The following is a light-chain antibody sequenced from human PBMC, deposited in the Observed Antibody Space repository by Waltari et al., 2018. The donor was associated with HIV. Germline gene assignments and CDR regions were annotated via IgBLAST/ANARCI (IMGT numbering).Light chain of an antibody. CDR3: QQFGGSSFT. CDR2: GAS. J-gene: IGKJ4*01. CDR1: QSVSSTY. Sequence: ETVLTQSPGTLSLSPGERATLSCRASQSVSSTYLAWYQQKPGQAPNLLIYGASSRATGIPDRFSGSGSGTDFTLTITRLEPEDFAVYFCQQFGGSSFTFGGGTKVEI. V-gene: IGKV3-20*01.